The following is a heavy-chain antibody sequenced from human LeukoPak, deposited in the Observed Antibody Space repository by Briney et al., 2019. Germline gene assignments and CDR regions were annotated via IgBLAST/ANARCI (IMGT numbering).Heavy chain of an antibody. CDR3: ARDPASAGVYFDS. CDR1: GFTFSTYG. Sequence: PGGSLRLSCAASGFTFSTYGMQWVRQAPGKGLEWVAVIWYDGSKKYYADSVKGRFTISRDDSENTLYLQMNSLRGEDTAVYYCARDPASAGVYFDSWGQGTLVTVPS. CDR2: IWYDGSKK. J-gene: IGHJ4*02. V-gene: IGHV3-33*01. D-gene: IGHD6-13*01.